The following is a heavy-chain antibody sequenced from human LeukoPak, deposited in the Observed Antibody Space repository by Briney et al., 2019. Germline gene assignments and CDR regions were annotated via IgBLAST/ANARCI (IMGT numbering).Heavy chain of an antibody. J-gene: IGHJ6*02. V-gene: IGHV1-18*01. CDR3: ARYYTVALPGGDYYYGMDV. CDR1: GYTFTSYG. Sequence: GASVKVSCKASGYTFTSYGISWVRQAPGQGLEWMGWISAYNGNTNYAQKLQGRVTMTTDTSTSTAYMELRSLRSDDTAVYYCARYYTVALPGGDYYYGMDVWGQGTTVTVSS. D-gene: IGHD2-15*01. CDR2: ISAYNGNT.